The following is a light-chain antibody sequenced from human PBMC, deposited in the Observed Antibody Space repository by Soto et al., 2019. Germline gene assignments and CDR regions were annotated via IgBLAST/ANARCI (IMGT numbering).Light chain of an antibody. CDR3: QQYDNLPFT. J-gene: IGKJ3*01. V-gene: IGKV1-33*01. Sequence: DIQMTQSPSSLSASVRDRVTITCQASQDITNYLNWYQQKPGKAPKLLICDASNLEPGVPSRFSGSGSGTDFTFTISSLQPKDIATYYCQQYDNLPFTFGPGTKVDIK. CDR2: DAS. CDR1: QDITNY.